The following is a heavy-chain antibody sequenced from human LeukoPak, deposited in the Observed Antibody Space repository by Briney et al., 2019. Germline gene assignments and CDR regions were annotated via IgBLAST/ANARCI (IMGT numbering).Heavy chain of an antibody. CDR3: ASNTKYYEGSGHYVFDF. CDR1: GYTFTSYG. Sequence: GASVKVSCKASGYTFTSYGISWVRQAPGQGLEWMGWISAYNGNTNHAQKLQGRVTITADEITSTAYMELSSLTSEDTAVYYCASNTKYYEGSGHYVFDFWGQGTLVSVSS. D-gene: IGHD3-22*01. CDR2: ISAYNGNT. V-gene: IGHV1-18*01. J-gene: IGHJ4*02.